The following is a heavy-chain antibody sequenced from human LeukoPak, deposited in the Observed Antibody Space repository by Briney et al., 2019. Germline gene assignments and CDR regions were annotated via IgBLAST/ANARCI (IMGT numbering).Heavy chain of an antibody. CDR3: ASDLWFGLFDY. Sequence: PGGSLRLSCAASGFTFSSYSMNWVRQAPGKGLEWVSPISSSSSYIYYADSVKGRFTISRDNAKNSLYLQMNSLRAEDTAVYYCASDLWFGLFDYWGQGTLVTVSS. CDR2: ISSSSSYI. J-gene: IGHJ4*02. D-gene: IGHD3-10*01. CDR1: GFTFSSYS. V-gene: IGHV3-21*01.